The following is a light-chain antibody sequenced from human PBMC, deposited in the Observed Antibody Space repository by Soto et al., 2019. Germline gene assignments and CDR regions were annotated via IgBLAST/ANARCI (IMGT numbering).Light chain of an antibody. CDR2: ANN. Sequence: QSVLTPPPSVSGAPGQTVTISCTGSNSNVGGGYDVHWYQQLPGSAPKLLIYANNNRPSGGPDRFSGSNSGTSASLAITGVQGEDEADYYCQSYDPTLNVVFGGGTKLTVL. CDR1: NSNVGGGYD. CDR3: QSYDPTLNVV. J-gene: IGLJ2*01. V-gene: IGLV1-40*01.